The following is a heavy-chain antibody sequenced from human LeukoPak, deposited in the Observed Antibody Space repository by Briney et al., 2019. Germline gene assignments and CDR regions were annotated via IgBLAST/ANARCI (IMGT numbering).Heavy chain of an antibody. D-gene: IGHD4-23*01. V-gene: IGHV4-34*01. CDR1: GGSFSGYY. Sequence: SETLSLTCAVYGGSFSGYYWNWIRQPPGKGLEWIGEINHSGSTNYNPSLKSRVTISVDTSKNQFSLKLSSVSAADTAVYYCALDLYGGNSYWGQGTLVTVSS. J-gene: IGHJ4*02. CDR2: INHSGST. CDR3: ALDLYGGNSY.